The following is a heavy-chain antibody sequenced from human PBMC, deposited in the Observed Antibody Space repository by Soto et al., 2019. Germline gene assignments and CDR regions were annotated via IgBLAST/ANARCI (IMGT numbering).Heavy chain of an antibody. CDR2: IWYDGGQK. CDR3: VKDHCGGDCYSEPYFDF. CDR1: GFTFSTYG. Sequence: GGSLRLSCAASGFTFSTYGMHWVRQAPGKGLEWMTVIWYDGGQKYYGDSVNGRFTISRDNSKNTVYLQMNSLRVEDTAVYYCVKDHCGGDCYSEPYFDFWGRGSQVTVSS. J-gene: IGHJ4*02. D-gene: IGHD2-21*02. V-gene: IGHV3-33*06.